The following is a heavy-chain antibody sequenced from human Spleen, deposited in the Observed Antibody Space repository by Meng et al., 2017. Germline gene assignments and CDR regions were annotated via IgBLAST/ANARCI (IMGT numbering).Heavy chain of an antibody. CDR1: GYTFTGYY. J-gene: IGHJ6*02. Sequence: ASVKVSCKASGYTFTGYYMHWVRQAPGQGLEWMGWINPNSGGTNYAQKFQGRVTMTRDTSISTAYMELSRLRSDDTAVYYCARGMTTVIHYYYYGMDVWGQGTTVTVSS. CDR3: ARGMTTVIHYYYYGMDV. V-gene: IGHV1-2*02. CDR2: INPNSGGT. D-gene: IGHD4-11*01.